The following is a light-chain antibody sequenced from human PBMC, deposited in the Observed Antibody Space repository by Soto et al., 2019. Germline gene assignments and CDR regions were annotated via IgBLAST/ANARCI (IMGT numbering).Light chain of an antibody. CDR3: QHHNAWPLT. Sequence: IVLTQSPGTLSVSPGERVILSCRASQTLRNKLAWYQQKPGQAPRLLIYGGFTSATGIPARFSVSGSGTEFTLTITSLQSEDFAIYDCQHHNAWPLTSGPGTKLDLK. V-gene: IGKV3-15*01. CDR2: GGF. J-gene: IGKJ3*01. CDR1: QTLRNK.